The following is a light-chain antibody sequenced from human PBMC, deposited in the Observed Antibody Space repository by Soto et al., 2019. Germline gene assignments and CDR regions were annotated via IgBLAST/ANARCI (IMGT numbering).Light chain of an antibody. CDR1: SGHSSYA. J-gene: IGLJ1*01. V-gene: IGLV4-69*01. Sequence: QSVLTQSPSASASLGASVKLTCTLSSGHSSYAIAWHQQQPEKGPRYLMKLNSDGSHSKGDGIPDRFSGSSSGAERYLTISSLQSEDEADYYCQTWGTGIDVFGTGTKLTV. CDR2: LNSDGSH. CDR3: QTWGTGIDV.